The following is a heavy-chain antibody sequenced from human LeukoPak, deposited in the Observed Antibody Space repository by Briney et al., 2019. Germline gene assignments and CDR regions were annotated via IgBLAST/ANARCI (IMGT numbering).Heavy chain of an antibody. CDR2: FDPEDGET. CDR1: GYTLTELS. J-gene: IGHJ4*02. CDR3: ATTPTSGSYRFFNY. D-gene: IGHD1-26*01. Sequence: ASVKVSCKVSGYTLTELSMHWVRQAPGKGLEWMGGFDPEDGETIYAQKFQGRVTMTEDTSTDTAYMELSSLRSEDTAVYYCATTPTSGSYRFFNYWGQGTLVTVSP. V-gene: IGHV1-24*01.